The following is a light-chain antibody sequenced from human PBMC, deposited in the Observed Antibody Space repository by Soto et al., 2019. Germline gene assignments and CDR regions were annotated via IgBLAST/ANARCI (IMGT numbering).Light chain of an antibody. Sequence: DIQMTQSPSSVSASVGDRVTITCRASQGSNSWLAWYQQKPGKAPKLLLYSTSNLQSGVPSRFSGSGSGTDFTLTITSLQPEDFATYFCQQSESLPLTFGGGTKVEIK. J-gene: IGKJ4*01. CDR3: QQSESLPLT. CDR1: QGSNSW. V-gene: IGKV1D-12*01. CDR2: STS.